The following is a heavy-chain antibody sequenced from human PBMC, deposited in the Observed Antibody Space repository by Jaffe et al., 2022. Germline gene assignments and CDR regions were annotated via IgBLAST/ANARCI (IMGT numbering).Heavy chain of an antibody. Sequence: QLQLQESGPGLVKPSETLSLTCTVSGGSISSSSYYWGWIRQPPGKGLEWIGSIYYSGSTYYNPSLKSRVTISVDTSKNQFSLKLSSVTAADTAVYYCARLTQLRYFDWSIGPWGQGTLVTVSS. CDR3: ARLTQLRYFDWSIGP. CDR2: IYYSGST. D-gene: IGHD3-9*01. V-gene: IGHV4-39*01. J-gene: IGHJ5*02. CDR1: GGSISSSSYY.